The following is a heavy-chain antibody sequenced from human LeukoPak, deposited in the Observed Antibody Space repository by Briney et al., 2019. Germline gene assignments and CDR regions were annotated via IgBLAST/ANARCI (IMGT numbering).Heavy chain of an antibody. V-gene: IGHV3-11*04. CDR3: ARLGGSGWYLDY. CDR2: ISSSSNTI. CDR1: GFTFSDYY. Sequence: GSLRLSCAASGFTFSDYYMSWIRQAPGKGLEWVSYISSSSNTIYYADSVKGRFTISRDNAKNSLFLQMNSLRAEDTAVYYCARLGGSGWYLDYWGQGTLVTVSS. D-gene: IGHD6-19*01. J-gene: IGHJ4*02.